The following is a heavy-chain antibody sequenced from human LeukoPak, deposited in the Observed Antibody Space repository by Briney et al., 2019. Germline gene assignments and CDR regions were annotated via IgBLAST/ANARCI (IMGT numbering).Heavy chain of an antibody. D-gene: IGHD2/OR15-2a*01. CDR3: ARAGLYADDAFDI. Sequence: GESLRISCKCSGYSFTSYWIGWVRQMPGKGLEWMGIIYPGDSDTRYSPSFQGQVTISADKSISTAYLQWSSLKASDTAMYYYARAGLYADDAFDIWGQGTMVTVSS. CDR1: GYSFTSYW. CDR2: IYPGDSDT. J-gene: IGHJ3*02. V-gene: IGHV5-51*01.